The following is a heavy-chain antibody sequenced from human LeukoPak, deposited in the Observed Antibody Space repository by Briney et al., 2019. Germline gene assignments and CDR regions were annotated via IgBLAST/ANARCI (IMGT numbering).Heavy chain of an antibody. V-gene: IGHV5-51*01. Sequence: GESLKISCKGSGHTFNNYWIAWVRQMPGKGLEWMAIIYPGDSDTRYSPSFQGQVTISADKSISTAYLQWSSLKASDTAMYYCARRATSGYDLGYYYYYIDVWGKGTTVTVSS. CDR3: ARRATSGYDLGYYYYYIDV. D-gene: IGHD5-12*01. CDR1: GHTFNNYW. CDR2: IYPGDSDT. J-gene: IGHJ6*03.